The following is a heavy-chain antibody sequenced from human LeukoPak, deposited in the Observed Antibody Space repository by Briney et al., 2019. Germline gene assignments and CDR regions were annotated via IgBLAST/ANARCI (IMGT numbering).Heavy chain of an antibody. CDR1: RYTFPSYD. Sequence: VASVKVSCQASRYTFPSYDINRVRQATGHGLEWMGWMNPNSGNTGYAQKLQGRVTITRNTSICTAYLELSRLRSEDTAVYYCARVGPSPYFDYWGQGTLVTVSS. J-gene: IGHJ4*02. V-gene: IGHV1-8*03. D-gene: IGHD3/OR15-3a*01. CDR2: MNPNSGNT. CDR3: ARVGPSPYFDY.